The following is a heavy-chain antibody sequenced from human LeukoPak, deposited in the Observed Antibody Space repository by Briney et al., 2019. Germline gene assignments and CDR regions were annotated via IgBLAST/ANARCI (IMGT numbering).Heavy chain of an antibody. D-gene: IGHD3-3*01. J-gene: IGHJ3*02. CDR3: AKTVFAVGQSAFDI. CDR1: GFTFSDYY. Sequence: PGGSLRLSCAASGFTFSDYYMSWIRQAPGKGLEWVSYISSSGSTIYYADSVKGRFTISRDNAKNSLYLQMNSLRAEDTAVYYCAKTVFAVGQSAFDIWGQGTTVTVSS. V-gene: IGHV3-11*01. CDR2: ISSSGSTI.